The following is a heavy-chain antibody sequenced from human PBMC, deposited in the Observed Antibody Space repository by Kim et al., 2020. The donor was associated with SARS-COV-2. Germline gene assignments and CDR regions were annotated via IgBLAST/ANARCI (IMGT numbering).Heavy chain of an antibody. Sequence: SETLSLTCTVSGASISSNYCYWVRLPQPKGQERDGYSYFNDTGNTYYTPYIQGRVTISVDTYKNPFSLKLSSVTAAATAVYYCARHFRGTSIRFLGLFQFDYWGQGTLVTVSS. CDR1: GASISSNY. J-gene: IGHJ4*02. CDR2: SYFNDTGNT. D-gene: IGHD2-2*02. CDR3: ARHFRGTSIRFLGLFQFDY. V-gene: IGHV4-59*04.